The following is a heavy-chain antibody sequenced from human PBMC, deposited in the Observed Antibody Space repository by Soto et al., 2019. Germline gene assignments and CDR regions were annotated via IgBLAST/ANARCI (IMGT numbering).Heavy chain of an antibody. D-gene: IGHD1-1*01. V-gene: IGHV4-34*01. Sequence: QVQLQQWGAGLLKPSETLSLTCAVSGGSLSDYYWTWIRQSPGKGLELIGEIHPSGSTNYNPSLMSRVTISRDTSKNQLSLKLTSLTAADTAVYYCASGRDAYKLGNVWGPGTTVTVSS. CDR3: ASGRDAYKLGNV. J-gene: IGHJ6*02. CDR2: IHPSGST. CDR1: GGSLSDYY.